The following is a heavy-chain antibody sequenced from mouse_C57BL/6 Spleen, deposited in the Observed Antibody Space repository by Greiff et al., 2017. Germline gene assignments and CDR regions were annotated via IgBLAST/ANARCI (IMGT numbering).Heavy chain of an antibody. Sequence: QVQLQQSGPELVKPGASVTISCKASGYSFTSYYIHWVKQRPGQGLEWIGWIYPGSGNTKYNEKFKGKAILTADTSSSTACMQLSSLTSEDSAVYCGARSGGDYYGSSVFAYWGQGTLVTVSA. V-gene: IGHV1-66*01. CDR3: ARSGGDYYGSSVFAY. J-gene: IGHJ3*01. CDR1: GYSFTSYY. D-gene: IGHD1-1*01. CDR2: IYPGSGNT.